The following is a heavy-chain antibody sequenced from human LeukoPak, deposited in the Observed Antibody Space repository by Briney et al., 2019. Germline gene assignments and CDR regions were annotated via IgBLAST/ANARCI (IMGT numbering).Heavy chain of an antibody. CDR1: GFTFSSYA. J-gene: IGHJ4*02. V-gene: IGHV3-30-3*01. D-gene: IGHD6-19*01. CDR3: AREWVPQQWLVRYYFDY. Sequence: PGGSLRLSCAASGFTFSSYAMHWVRQAPGKGLEWVAVISYDGSNKYNADSVKGRFTISRDNSKNTLYLQMNSLRAEDTAVYYCAREWVPQQWLVRYYFDYWGQGTLVTVSS. CDR2: ISYDGSNK.